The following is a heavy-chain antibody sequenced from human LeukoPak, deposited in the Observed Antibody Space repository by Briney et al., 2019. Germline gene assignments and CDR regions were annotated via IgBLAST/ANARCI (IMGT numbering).Heavy chain of an antibody. D-gene: IGHD3-22*01. J-gene: IGHJ3*02. CDR1: GFSFSSNS. CDR2: IKQGESER. V-gene: IGHV3-7*04. Sequence: GGSLRLSCAASGFSFSSNSMHWVRQAPGKGLEWVASIKQGESERYYVDSVNGRFTISRDNAKNSLYLQMNSLRAEDTAVYYCARGDNSAFDIWGQGTMVTVSS. CDR3: ARGDNSAFDI.